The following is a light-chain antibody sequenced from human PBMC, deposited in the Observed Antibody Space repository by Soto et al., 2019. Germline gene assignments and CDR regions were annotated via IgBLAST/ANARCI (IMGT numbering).Light chain of an antibody. Sequence: EIVLTQSPGTLSLSPGERGTLSYKPSKNLCTLYLAWFQQKSSPAPRLLIYIASRRATGIPDRLTGSGSGTDFTLTISSLESEDFAGYYCQQRSNWPPRITFGQGTRLEI. CDR1: KNLCTLY. CDR2: IAS. V-gene: IGKV3D-20*02. J-gene: IGKJ5*01. CDR3: QQRSNWPPRIT.